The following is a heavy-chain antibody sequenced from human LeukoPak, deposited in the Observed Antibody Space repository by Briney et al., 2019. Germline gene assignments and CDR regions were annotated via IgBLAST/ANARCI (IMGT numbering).Heavy chain of an antibody. CDR1: GFILARYN. CDR2: ISSSSTSI. CDR3: ARDVPVAGAPFDY. Sequence: GRSLRLSCVASGFILARYNMKWVRQAQGQGLEWVSSISSSSTSIYYTDSVKGRFTISRDNAKNSLYLQMNSLRDGDTAVYYCARDVPVAGAPFDYWGQGTLVTVSS. J-gene: IGHJ4*02. V-gene: IGHV3-48*02. D-gene: IGHD6-19*01.